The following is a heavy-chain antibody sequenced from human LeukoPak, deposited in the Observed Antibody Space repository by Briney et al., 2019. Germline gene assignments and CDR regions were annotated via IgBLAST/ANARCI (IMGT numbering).Heavy chain of an antibody. CDR2: INPNSGGT. CDR1: GYTFTGYY. D-gene: IGHD5-18*01. Sequence: ASVKVSCKASGYTFTGYYMHWVRQAPGQGLEWMGWINPNSGGTNYAQKFQGRVTMTRDTSISTAYMELSRLRSDDTAVYYCARAEVDTAKVEGVFDYWGQGTLVTVSS. CDR3: ARAEVDTAKVEGVFDY. J-gene: IGHJ4*02. V-gene: IGHV1-2*02.